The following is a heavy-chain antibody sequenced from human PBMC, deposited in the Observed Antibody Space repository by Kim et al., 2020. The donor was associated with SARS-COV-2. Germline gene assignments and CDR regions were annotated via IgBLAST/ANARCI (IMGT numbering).Heavy chain of an antibody. CDR1: GYTFTGYY. CDR2: INPNSGGT. D-gene: IGHD3-22*01. J-gene: IGHJ3*02. CDR3: ATYYYDSSGYYSRVIGAFDI. Sequence: ASVKVSCKASGYTFTGYYMHWVRQAPGQGLEWMGWINPNSGGTNYAQKFQGRVTMTRATSISTAYMELSRLRSDDTAVYYCATYYYDSSGYYSRVIGAFDIWSQGTMVTVSS. V-gene: IGHV1-2*02.